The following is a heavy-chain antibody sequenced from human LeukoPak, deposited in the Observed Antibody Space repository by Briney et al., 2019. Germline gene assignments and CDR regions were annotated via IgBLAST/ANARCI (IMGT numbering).Heavy chain of an antibody. CDR2: ISSSSSTI. Sequence: GGSLRLSCAASGFTFSSYSMNWVRQAPGKGLEWVSYISSSSSTIYYVDSVKGRFTISRDNAKNSLYLQMNSLRAEDTAVYYCARDGYYGSGSQFDYWGQGTLVTVSS. CDR1: GFTFSSYS. J-gene: IGHJ4*02. D-gene: IGHD3-10*01. V-gene: IGHV3-48*04. CDR3: ARDGYYGSGSQFDY.